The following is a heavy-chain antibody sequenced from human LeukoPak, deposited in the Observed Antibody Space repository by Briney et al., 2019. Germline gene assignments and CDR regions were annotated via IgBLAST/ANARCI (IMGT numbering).Heavy chain of an antibody. CDR2: INSDGSSI. J-gene: IGHJ3*02. CDR3: ARRIPDGFDI. D-gene: IGHD2-15*01. Sequence: PGGSLRLSCAASGFIFSSHWMHWVRQAPGKGLVWVSRINSDGSSITYADSVKGRFTISRDNAKNTLYLQMNSLRAEDTAVYYCARRIPDGFDIWGQGSMVTVSS. CDR1: GFIFSSHW. V-gene: IGHV3-74*01.